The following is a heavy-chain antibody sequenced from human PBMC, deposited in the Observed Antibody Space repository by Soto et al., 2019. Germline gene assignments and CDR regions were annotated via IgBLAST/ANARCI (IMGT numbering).Heavy chain of an antibody. CDR1: GFTFSSYG. Sequence: GGSLRLSCAASGFTFSSYGMHWVRQAPGKGLEWVAVIPYDGSNKYYADSVKGRLTISRDNSKNTLYLQMNSLRAEDTAVYYCAKDGLTYYYDSSGSLVWGQGTMVTVSS. CDR2: IPYDGSNK. J-gene: IGHJ3*01. D-gene: IGHD3-22*01. V-gene: IGHV3-30*18. CDR3: AKDGLTYYYDSSGSLV.